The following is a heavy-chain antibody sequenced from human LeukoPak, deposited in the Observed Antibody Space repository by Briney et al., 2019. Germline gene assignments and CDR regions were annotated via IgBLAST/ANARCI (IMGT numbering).Heavy chain of an antibody. Sequence: GGSLRLSCAGSGFSFSTHKMNWVRQAPGKGLEWVAVISYDGTKIYYADSAKGRFTISRDNSKNMVYLQMNSLRAEDTALYYCARDSVKLPGISYFDNWGQGTLVTVSS. CDR1: GFSFSTHK. V-gene: IGHV3-30-3*01. D-gene: IGHD3-3*02. CDR3: ARDSVKLPGISYFDN. CDR2: ISYDGTKI. J-gene: IGHJ1*01.